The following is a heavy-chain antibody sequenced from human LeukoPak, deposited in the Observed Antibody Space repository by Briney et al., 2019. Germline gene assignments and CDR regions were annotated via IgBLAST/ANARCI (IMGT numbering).Heavy chain of an antibody. CDR1: GFTFSTYS. Sequence: GSLRLSCAASGFTFSTYSGNWIRQAPGKGLEWVSSISDDSNYIFYADSVKGRFTISRDNAKNSLYLQMNSLTAEDSAVYFCARDLDPYSYKCPDHWGQGTLVTVSS. J-gene: IGHJ4*02. D-gene: IGHD3-16*02. CDR2: ISDDSNYI. V-gene: IGHV3-21*01. CDR3: ARDLDPYSYKCPDH.